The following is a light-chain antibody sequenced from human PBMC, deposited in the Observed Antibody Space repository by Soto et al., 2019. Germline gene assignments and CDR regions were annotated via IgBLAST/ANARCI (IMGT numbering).Light chain of an antibody. CDR3: MQALQTPHF. V-gene: IGKV2-28*01. J-gene: IGKJ3*01. Sequence: DIVMTQSPLSLPVTPGEPASISCRSSQSLLHSNGYNYLDWYLQKPGQSPQLLIYLGSNRASGVPDRFSGSGSGTEFTLKISRVEAEDVGVYYCMQALQTPHFFGPGTKVDIK. CDR2: LGS. CDR1: QSLLHSNGYNY.